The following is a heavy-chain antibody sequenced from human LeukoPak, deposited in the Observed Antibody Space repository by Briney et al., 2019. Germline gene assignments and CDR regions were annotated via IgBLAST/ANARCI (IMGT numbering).Heavy chain of an antibody. Sequence: GGSLRLSCTASGFDFRSYAMAWVRQAPGKGLEGVAAIGSDGDRVHEDSVKGRFTISRDNSKSTLYLQMDNLRAEDTAVYFCAQSAGVATIYFDSWGQGALVTVSS. CDR3: AQSAGVATIYFDS. CDR1: GFDFRSYA. J-gene: IGHJ4*02. V-gene: IGHV3-23*01. CDR2: IGSDGDR. D-gene: IGHD5-12*01.